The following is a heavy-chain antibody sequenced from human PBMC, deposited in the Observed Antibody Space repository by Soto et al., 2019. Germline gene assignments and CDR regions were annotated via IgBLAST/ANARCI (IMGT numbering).Heavy chain of an antibody. Sequence: EVQLVESGGGLVKPGGSLRLSCAASGFTFSNAWMSWVRQAPGKGLEWVGRIKSKTDGGTTDYAAPVKGRFTISRDDSNNTLYLQMNSLKTEDTAVYYCTTERGSYDFDYWGQGTLVTVSS. CDR2: IKSKTDGGTT. CDR3: TTERGSYDFDY. CDR1: GFTFSNAW. J-gene: IGHJ4*02. D-gene: IGHD1-26*01. V-gene: IGHV3-15*01.